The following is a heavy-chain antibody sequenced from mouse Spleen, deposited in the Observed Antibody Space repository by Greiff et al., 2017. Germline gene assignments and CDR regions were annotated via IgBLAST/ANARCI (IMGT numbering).Heavy chain of an antibody. CDR2: INPYNGDT. J-gene: IGHJ3*01. V-gene: IGHV1-20*01. D-gene: IGHD1-1*01. Sequence: VQLQQSGPELVKPGDSVKISCKASGYSFTGYFMNWVMQSHGKSLEWIGRINPYNGDTFYNQKFKGKATLTVDKSSSTAHMELRSLTSEDSAVYYCSSGYYGSSYGWFAYWGQGTLVTVSA. CDR1: GYSFTGYF. CDR3: SSGYYGSSYGWFAY.